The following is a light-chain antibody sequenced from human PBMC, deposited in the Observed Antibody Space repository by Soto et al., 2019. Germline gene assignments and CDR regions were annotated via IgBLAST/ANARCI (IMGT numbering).Light chain of an antibody. J-gene: IGLJ2*01. Sequence: QSALTQPASVSGSPGQSITISCTGTSSDVGSYNLVSWYQHHPGKAPKLMIYEVSKRPSGVSDRFSGSKSGNTASLTISGLQAEDEADYYCCSYAGSSTYVLFGGATNLTVL. CDR1: SSDVGSYNL. V-gene: IGLV2-23*02. CDR3: CSYAGSSTYVL. CDR2: EVS.